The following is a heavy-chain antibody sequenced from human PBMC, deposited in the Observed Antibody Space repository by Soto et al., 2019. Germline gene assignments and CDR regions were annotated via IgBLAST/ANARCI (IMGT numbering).Heavy chain of an antibody. J-gene: IGHJ4*02. CDR2: IYYSGST. V-gene: IGHV4-59*01. D-gene: IGHD3-3*01. CDR1: GGSISSYY. CDR3: ARSAPGITIFGVFYFDY. Sequence: SETLSLTCTVSGGSISSYYWSWIRQPPGKGLEWIGYIYYSGSTNYNPSLKSRVTISVDTSKNQFSLKLSSVTAADTAVYYCARSAPGITIFGVFYFDYWGQGTLVTVSS.